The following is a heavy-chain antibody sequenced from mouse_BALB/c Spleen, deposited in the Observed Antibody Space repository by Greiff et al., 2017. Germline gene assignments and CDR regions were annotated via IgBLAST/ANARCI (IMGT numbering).Heavy chain of an antibody. V-gene: IGHV1S56*01. J-gene: IGHJ2*01. D-gene: IGHD1-1*01. Sequence: QVQLQQSGPELVKPGASVRISCKASGYTFTSYYIHWVKQRPGQGLEWIGWIYPGNVNTKYNEKFKGKATLTADKSSSTAYMQLSSLTSEDSAVYFCARLKASYYGSSYFDYWGQGTTLTVSS. CDR3: ARLKASYYGSSYFDY. CDR1: GYTFTSYY. CDR2: IYPGNVNT.